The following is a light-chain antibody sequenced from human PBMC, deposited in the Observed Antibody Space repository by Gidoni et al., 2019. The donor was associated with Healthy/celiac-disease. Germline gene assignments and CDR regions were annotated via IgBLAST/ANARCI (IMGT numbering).Light chain of an antibody. J-gene: IGKJ4*01. CDR1: QGISSY. V-gene: IGKV1-9*01. CDR3: QQLNSYPRT. Sequence: DIQLTQSPSFLSASVGERVPITCRASQGISSYLAWYQQKPGKAPKLLIYAAYTLQSGVPSRFSGSGSGTEFNLTISSLQPEDFATYYCQQLNSYPRTFGGGTKVEIK. CDR2: AAY.